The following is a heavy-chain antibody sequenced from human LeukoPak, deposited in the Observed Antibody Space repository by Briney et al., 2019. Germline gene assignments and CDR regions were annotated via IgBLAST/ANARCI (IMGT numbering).Heavy chain of an antibody. CDR2: IYYSGSA. CDR1: GGSISSYY. Sequence: SGTLSLTCTVSGGSISSYYWSWIRQPPGKGLEWIGYIYYSGSANYNPSLKSRVTISVDTSKNQFSLKLSSVTAADTAVYYCARGIGDGYNHPFDYWGQGTLVTVSS. J-gene: IGHJ4*02. V-gene: IGHV4-59*01. D-gene: IGHD5-24*01. CDR3: ARGIGDGYNHPFDY.